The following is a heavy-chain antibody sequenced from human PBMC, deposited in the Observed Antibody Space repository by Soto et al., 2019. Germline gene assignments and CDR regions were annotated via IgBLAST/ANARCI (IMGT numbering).Heavy chain of an antibody. CDR3: ARPSYCRGGSCYPLRGMDV. D-gene: IGHD2-15*01. CDR1: GYSITNGYY. J-gene: IGHJ6*02. Sequence: SETLSLTCAVSGYSITNGYYWGWIRQPPGQGLEWIGTIYHSGSTYYNPSLKTRVTISVDTSKNQFSLKLSSVTAADTAVYYCARPSYCRGGSCYPLRGMDVWGQGTTVTVSS. V-gene: IGHV4-38-2*01. CDR2: IYHSGST.